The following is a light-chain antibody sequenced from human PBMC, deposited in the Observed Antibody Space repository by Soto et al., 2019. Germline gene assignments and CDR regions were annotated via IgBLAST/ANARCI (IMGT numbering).Light chain of an antibody. V-gene: IGLV2-14*01. CDR2: DVS. CDR1: SSDVGGYNY. CDR3: SSYTSSSTFVG. J-gene: IGLJ2*01. Sequence: QSVLTQPASVSGSPGQSITISCTGTSSDVGGYNYVSWYQQHPGKAPKLMIYDVSNRPSGVSNRFSGSKSGNTASLTISGLQAEDESDYYCSSYTSSSTFVGFGGGTKRTVL.